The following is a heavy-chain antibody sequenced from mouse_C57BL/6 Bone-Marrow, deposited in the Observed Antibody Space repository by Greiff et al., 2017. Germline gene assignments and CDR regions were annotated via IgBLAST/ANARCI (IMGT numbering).Heavy chain of an antibody. J-gene: IGHJ3*01. V-gene: IGHV3-6*01. D-gene: IGHD1-1*01. CDR3: ARDGYYGSPFAY. CDR1: GYSITSGYY. CDR2: ISYDGSN. Sequence: ESGPGLVKPSQSLSLTCSVTGYSITSGYYWNWIRQFPGNKLEWMGYISYDGSNNYNPSLKNRISITRDTSKNQFFLKLNSVTTEDTATYYCARDGYYGSPFAYWGQGTLVTVSA.